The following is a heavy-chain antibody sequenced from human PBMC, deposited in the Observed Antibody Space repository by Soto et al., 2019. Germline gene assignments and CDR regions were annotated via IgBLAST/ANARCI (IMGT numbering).Heavy chain of an antibody. V-gene: IGHV4-34*01. CDR2: IYHSGST. CDR1: GGSFSGYY. Sequence: SETLSLTCAVYGGSFSGYYWTWIRQPPGKGLEWIGYIYHSGSTYYNPSLKSRVTISVDRSKNQFSLKLSSVTAADTAVYYCARVPSPWGQGTLVTVSS. CDR3: ARVPSP. J-gene: IGHJ5*02.